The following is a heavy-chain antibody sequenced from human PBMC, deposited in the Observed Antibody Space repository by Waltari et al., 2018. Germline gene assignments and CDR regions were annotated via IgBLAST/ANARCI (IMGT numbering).Heavy chain of an antibody. J-gene: IGHJ4*02. V-gene: IGHV1-2*02. CDR1: GYTFTHYY. Sequence: VQLVQSGAEVKRLGASVVASCRTSGYTFTHYYIHWVRQAPGRGLESMGWINPNNGNTKLIERFQGRVTLTGDTSTSTVYMQLSSLTSDDTAIYFCARGFGVLPGYWGQGTLVTVSS. CDR2: INPNNGNT. D-gene: IGHD3-10*01. CDR3: ARGFGVLPGY.